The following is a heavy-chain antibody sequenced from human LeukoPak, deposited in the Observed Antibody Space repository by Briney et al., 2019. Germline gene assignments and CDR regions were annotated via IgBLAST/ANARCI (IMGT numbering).Heavy chain of an antibody. V-gene: IGHV1-18*01. CDR3: ARDPSSGWYLKGWFDP. CDR1: GYTFTSYG. D-gene: IGHD6-19*01. CDR2: ISAYNGNT. J-gene: IGHJ5*02. Sequence: ASVKVSCKASGYTFTSYGISWVRQAPGQGLEWMGWISAYNGNTNYAQKLQGRVTMTTDTSTSTAYMELRSLRSDDTAVYYCARDPSSGWYLKGWFDPWGQGTLVTVSS.